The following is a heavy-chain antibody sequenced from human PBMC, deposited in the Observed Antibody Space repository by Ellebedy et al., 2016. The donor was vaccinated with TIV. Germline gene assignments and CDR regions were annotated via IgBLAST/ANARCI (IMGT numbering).Heavy chain of an antibody. Sequence: GESLKISCAASGFTFSDYYMSWIRQAPGKGLEWVSYISSSGNTIYYVDSVKGRFTISRDNAKNSLYLQLNSLRGEDTAVYYCARDHHGLSHWGQGTLVTVSS. CDR3: ARDHHGLSH. V-gene: IGHV3-11*01. CDR1: GFTFSDYY. CDR2: ISSSGNTI. D-gene: IGHD4-17*01. J-gene: IGHJ4*02.